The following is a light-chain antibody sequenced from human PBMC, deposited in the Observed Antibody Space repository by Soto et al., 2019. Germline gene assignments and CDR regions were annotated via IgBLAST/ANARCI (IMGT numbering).Light chain of an antibody. Sequence: DIVMTQSPLSLPVTPGEPASISCRSSQSLLHSNGYNYLDWYLQKPGQSPQLLIHLGSNRASRVPDRFSASGSGTDFTLKISRVEAEDVGVYYCMQTLQTPWTFGQGTKVEIK. CDR3: MQTLQTPWT. CDR1: QSLLHSNGYNY. J-gene: IGKJ1*01. V-gene: IGKV2-28*01. CDR2: LGS.